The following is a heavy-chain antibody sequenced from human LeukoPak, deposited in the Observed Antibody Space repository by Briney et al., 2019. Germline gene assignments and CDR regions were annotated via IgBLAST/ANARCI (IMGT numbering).Heavy chain of an antibody. CDR1: GFTFSTYS. J-gene: IGHJ4*02. CDR3: AKDRPMEYQLLGFDY. V-gene: IGHV3-48*04. Sequence: GGSLRLSSAASGFTFSTYSMNWVRQAPGKGLEWISYVSSSSDPIYYADSVKGRFTISRDNAKNTLFLQMNSLRAEDTAVYYCAKDRPMEYQLLGFDYWGQGTLVTDSS. CDR2: VSSSSDPI. D-gene: IGHD2-2*01.